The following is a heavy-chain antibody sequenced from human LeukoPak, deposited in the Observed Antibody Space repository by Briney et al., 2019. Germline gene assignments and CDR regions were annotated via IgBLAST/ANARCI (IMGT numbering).Heavy chain of an antibody. CDR1: GGTFSNYA. D-gene: IGHD2-15*01. Sequence: SVKVSCKASGGTFSNYAISGVRQAPGQGLEWMGRIIPXXGXXXXXXXFXXXVTITADKSTSTAYVELSSLRSEDTAVYCCARDXGXXSEGSWGQGTLVTVSS. V-gene: IGHV1-69*04. CDR3: ARDXGXXSEGS. CDR2: IIPXXGXX. J-gene: IGHJ5*02.